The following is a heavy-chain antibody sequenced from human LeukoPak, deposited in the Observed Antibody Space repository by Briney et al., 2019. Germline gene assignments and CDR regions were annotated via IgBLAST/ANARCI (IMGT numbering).Heavy chain of an antibody. D-gene: IGHD2-2*01. J-gene: IGHJ3*02. V-gene: IGHV1-2*02. CDR3: ARGDIVVVPAAGDDAFDI. Sequence: SVKVSCKASGYTFTGYYMHWVRQAPGQGLEWMGWINPNSGGTNYAQKFQGRVTMTRDTSISTAYMELSRLRSDDTAVYYCARGDIVVVPAAGDDAFDIWGQGTMVTVSS. CDR1: GYTFTGYY. CDR2: INPNSGGT.